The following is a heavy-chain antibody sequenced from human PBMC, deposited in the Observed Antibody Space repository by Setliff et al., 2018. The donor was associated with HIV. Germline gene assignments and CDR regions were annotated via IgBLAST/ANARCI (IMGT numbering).Heavy chain of an antibody. CDR2: IHYTGST. CDR3: ARSGGDCSGISCYSLWFDP. D-gene: IGHD2-15*01. CDR1: GGSVSSVNYY. Sequence: SETLSLTCSVSGGSVSSVNYYWSWIRQPPGKGLEWIGYIHYTGSTTYNPSLKSRVTISVDTSKNQFSLELSSVTAADTAVYYCARSGGDCSGISCYSLWFDPWGHGTLVTVSS. J-gene: IGHJ5*02. V-gene: IGHV4-61*01.